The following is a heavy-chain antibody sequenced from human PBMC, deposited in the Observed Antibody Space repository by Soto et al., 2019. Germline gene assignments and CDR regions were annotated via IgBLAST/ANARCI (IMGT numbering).Heavy chain of an antibody. CDR1: GYTFTSYD. Sequence: ASVKVSCKASGYTFTSYDINWVRQATGQGLEWMGWMNPNSGNTGYAQKFQGRVTMTRNTSISTAYMELSSLRSEDTAVYYCERRGELLDYYYGMDVWGQGTTVTVSS. J-gene: IGHJ6*02. V-gene: IGHV1-8*01. CDR3: ERRGELLDYYYGMDV. D-gene: IGHD1-7*01. CDR2: MNPNSGNT.